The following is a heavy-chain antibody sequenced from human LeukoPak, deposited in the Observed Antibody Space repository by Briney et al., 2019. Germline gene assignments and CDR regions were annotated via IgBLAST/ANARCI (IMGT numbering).Heavy chain of an antibody. J-gene: IGHJ4*02. CDR2: IYTTGTT. V-gene: IGHV4-4*07. CDR3: GRDGYTASYYSLDS. D-gene: IGHD1-26*01. Sequence: SSETLSLTCTVSGGSMRSYYWSWIRQAAGKGLESIGRIYTTGTTNYNPSLKSRVTMSVDMSKNQFSLRLRSVTAADTAVYFCGRDGYTASYYSLDSWGPGIQVIVSS. CDR1: GGSMRSYY.